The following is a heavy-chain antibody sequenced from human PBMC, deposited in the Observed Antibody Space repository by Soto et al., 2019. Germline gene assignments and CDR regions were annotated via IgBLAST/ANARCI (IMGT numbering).Heavy chain of an antibody. D-gene: IGHD3-3*01. Sequence: QVQLVQSGAEVRRPGASVKVSCKASGYTFTSYAIHWVRQAPGQRREWMGWINAGNGNTKYSQNLQGRVTITMDTSATLAYMELSSLRSEDTAVYYCAREHDFWSGYSFDYWGQGTLVTVSS. CDR1: GYTFTSYA. CDR3: AREHDFWSGYSFDY. J-gene: IGHJ4*02. V-gene: IGHV1-3*01. CDR2: INAGNGNT.